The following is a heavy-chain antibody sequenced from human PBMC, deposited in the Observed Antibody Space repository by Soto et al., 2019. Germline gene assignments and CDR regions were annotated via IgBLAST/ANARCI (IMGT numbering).Heavy chain of an antibody. D-gene: IGHD3-22*01. Sequence: PGGSLRLSCAASGFTFSSYAMSWVRQAPGKGLEWVSAISGSGGSTYYADSVKGRFTISRDNSKNTLYLQMNSLRAEDTAVYYCAKEADYDSSGPRSCLWYWGQGTLVTVSS. CDR3: AKEADYDSSGPRSCLWY. V-gene: IGHV3-23*01. CDR2: ISGSGGST. J-gene: IGHJ4*02. CDR1: GFTFSSYA.